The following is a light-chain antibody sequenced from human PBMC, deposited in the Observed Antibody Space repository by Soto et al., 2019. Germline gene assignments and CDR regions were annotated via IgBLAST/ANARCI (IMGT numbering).Light chain of an antibody. Sequence: DIQMTQSPSALSASVGDIVTITFRASQDISNYLNWYHQKPGKAPKLLIYDASILETGVPSRFSGSGSGTEFTLTISSLQPEDVATYYCQYLNSFPLTFGGGTKVDIK. CDR2: DAS. V-gene: IGKV1-33*01. CDR1: QDISNY. CDR3: QYLNSFPLT. J-gene: IGKJ4*01.